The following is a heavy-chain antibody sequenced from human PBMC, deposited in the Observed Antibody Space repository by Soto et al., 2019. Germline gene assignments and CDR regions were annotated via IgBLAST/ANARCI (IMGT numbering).Heavy chain of an antibody. CDR3: ARESEDLTSNFDY. J-gene: IGHJ4*02. Sequence: GGSLRLSCAASGLTFNSYSMNWVRQAPGKGLEWVSSISSTTNYIYYGDSMKGRFTISRDNAKNSLYLEMNSLRAEDTAVYYCARESEDLTSNFDYWGQGTLVTVSS. V-gene: IGHV3-21*06. CDR1: GLTFNSYS. CDR2: ISSTTNYI.